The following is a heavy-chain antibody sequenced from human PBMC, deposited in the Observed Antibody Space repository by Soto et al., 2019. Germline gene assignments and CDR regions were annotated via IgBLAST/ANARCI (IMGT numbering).Heavy chain of an antibody. D-gene: IGHD6-19*01. CDR2: ISYDGSNK. J-gene: IGHJ5*02. V-gene: IGHV3-30*18. CDR3: AKDDDNSSGWYLCWFDP. Sequence: QVQLVESGGGVVQPGRSLRLSCAASGFTFSSYGMHWVRQAPGKGLEWVAVISYDGSNKYYADSVKGRFTISRDNSKNTLYLQMNSLRAEDTAVYYCAKDDDNSSGWYLCWFDPWGQGTLVTVSS. CDR1: GFTFSSYG.